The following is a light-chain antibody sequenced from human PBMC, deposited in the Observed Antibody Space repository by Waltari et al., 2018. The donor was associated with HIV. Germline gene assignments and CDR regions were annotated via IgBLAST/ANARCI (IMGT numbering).Light chain of an antibody. V-gene: IGLV3-1*01. CDR3: QAWGPWV. CDR1: KLADKF. Sequence: SYDLTQPPSVSVSPRQTASITCSGDKLADKFVSWYQQRPGQSPVLVISQDNKRPSGIPERFSGSNSGNTATLTISGTQAMDEADYYCQAWGPWVFGGGTKLTVL. J-gene: IGLJ3*02. CDR2: QDN.